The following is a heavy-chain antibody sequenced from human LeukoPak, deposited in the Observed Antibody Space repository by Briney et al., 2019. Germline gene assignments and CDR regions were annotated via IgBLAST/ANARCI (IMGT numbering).Heavy chain of an antibody. CDR1: GFTFSSYG. CDR3: AKDLYKHGSDYFDY. J-gene: IGHJ4*02. D-gene: IGHD1-14*01. Sequence: GGSLRLSCAASGFTFSSYGMHWVRQAPGKGLEWVAVISYDGSNKYYADSVKGRFTISRDKSKNTLYLQMSSLRAEDTAVYYCAKDLYKHGSDYFDYWGQGTLVTVSS. V-gene: IGHV3-30*18. CDR2: ISYDGSNK.